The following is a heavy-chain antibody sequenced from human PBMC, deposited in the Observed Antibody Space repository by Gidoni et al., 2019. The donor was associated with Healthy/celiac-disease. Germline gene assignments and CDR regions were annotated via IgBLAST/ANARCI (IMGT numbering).Heavy chain of an antibody. CDR2: ISSSSSYI. J-gene: IGHJ4*02. V-gene: IGHV3-21*01. D-gene: IGHD3-16*02. CDR3: ARNPMITFGGVIPDGYFDY. Sequence: EVQLVESGGGLVKPGGSLRLSCAASGFPFRSYSVNWVRQAPGKGLEWVSSISSSSSYIYYADSVKGRFTISRDNAKNSLYLQMNSLRAEDTAVYYCARNPMITFGGVIPDGYFDYWGQGTLVTVSS. CDR1: GFPFRSYS.